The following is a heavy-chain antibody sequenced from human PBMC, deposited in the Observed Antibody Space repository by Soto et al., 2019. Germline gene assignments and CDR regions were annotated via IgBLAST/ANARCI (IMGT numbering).Heavy chain of an antibody. D-gene: IGHD6-13*01. CDR2: INAKSGGT. Sequence: QVQLVQSGAEVKKPGASVKVSCKASGYTFTDYHMHWVRQAPGQGLEWMGWINAKSGGTKYAQKFQGRVTMNRDTSISTAYMDLSSLRSDDTAVYYCARDISSWFDPWGQGTLVTVSS. J-gene: IGHJ5*02. CDR1: GYTFTDYH. CDR3: ARDISSWFDP. V-gene: IGHV1-2*02.